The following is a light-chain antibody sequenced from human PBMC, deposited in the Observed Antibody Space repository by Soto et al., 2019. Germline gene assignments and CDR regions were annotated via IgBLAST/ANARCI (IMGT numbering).Light chain of an antibody. Sequence: IVLTQSPGTLSLSPGERTTLSCRASQSISRYLAWYQQKPGQAPRLLIYGASRRATGIPDRFSGRESGTDFTLTITTLEPEDSAVYFCQQYASSPYTFGQGTKVDIK. CDR1: QSISRY. J-gene: IGKJ1*01. V-gene: IGKV3-20*01. CDR2: GAS. CDR3: QQYASSPYT.